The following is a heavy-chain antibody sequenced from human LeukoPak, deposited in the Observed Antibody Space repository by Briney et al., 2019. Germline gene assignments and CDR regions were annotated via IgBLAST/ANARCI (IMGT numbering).Heavy chain of an antibody. CDR2: ISSSGSTI. J-gene: IGHJ4*02. D-gene: IGHD2-2*01. CDR3: AKDPICSSTSCYRLLDY. CDR1: GFTFSSYE. Sequence: GGSLRLSCAASGFTFSSYEMNWVRQAPGKGLEWVSYISSSGSTIYYADSVKGRFTISRDNSKNTLYLQMNSLRAEDTAVYYCAKDPICSSTSCYRLLDYWGQGTLVTVSS. V-gene: IGHV3-48*03.